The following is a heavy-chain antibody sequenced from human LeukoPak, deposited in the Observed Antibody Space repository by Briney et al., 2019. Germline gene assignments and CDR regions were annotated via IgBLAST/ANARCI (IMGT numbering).Heavy chain of an antibody. V-gene: IGHV3-33*06. Sequence: GGSLRLSCATSGFTFGHYGMHWVRQAPGKGLEWVAVIWNDGTDKYYGDSVKGRFTISRDNSKNTVYLQMNSLRVEDTAVYYCAKDAQRGFDFSNSLESWGQGTLVTVSS. J-gene: IGHJ4*02. CDR2: IWNDGTDK. CDR3: AKDAQRGFDFSNSLES. CDR1: GFTFGHYG. D-gene: IGHD4-11*01.